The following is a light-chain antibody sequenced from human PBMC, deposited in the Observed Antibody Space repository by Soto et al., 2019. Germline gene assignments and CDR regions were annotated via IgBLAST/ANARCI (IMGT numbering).Light chain of an antibody. J-gene: IGKJ3*01. Sequence: EIVMTQSPATLSVSPGERATLSCRASQSVRGDLAWYQQKPGQAPRLLIYGASTRATGIPARFSGSGSGTEFTLTISSLQSEDFAVYYCQQYNNRPPVTFGPGTKVDIK. V-gene: IGKV3-15*01. CDR3: QQYNNRPPVT. CDR1: QSVRGD. CDR2: GAS.